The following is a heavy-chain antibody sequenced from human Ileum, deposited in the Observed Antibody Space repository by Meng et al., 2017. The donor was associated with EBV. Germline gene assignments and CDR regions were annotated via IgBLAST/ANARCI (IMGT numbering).Heavy chain of an antibody. Sequence: QLHFQESDPGLGKPSETLSLTCSVSGGSITSYSYYWGWIRQPPGKGLEWIATIYHTGSTYYNPSLKSRVTISVDTSKNEFSLKVTSVTAADTALYYCARRDTAWFDPWGRGTLVTVSS. D-gene: IGHD2-21*02. CDR2: IYHTGST. CDR3: ARRDTAWFDP. J-gene: IGHJ5*02. CDR1: GGSITSYSYY. V-gene: IGHV4-39*01.